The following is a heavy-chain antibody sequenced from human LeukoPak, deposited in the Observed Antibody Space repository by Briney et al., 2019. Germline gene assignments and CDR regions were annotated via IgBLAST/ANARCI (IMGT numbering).Heavy chain of an antibody. CDR1: GGSISSYY. D-gene: IGHD6-13*01. Sequence: SETLSLTCTVSGGSISSYYWSWIRQPPGKGLEWIGYIYYSGSTNYNPSLKSRVTISVDTSKNQFSLKLSSVTAADTAVYYCAREIPGYSSSWYYFDYWGQGNLVTVSS. J-gene: IGHJ4*02. CDR2: IYYSGST. CDR3: AREIPGYSSSWYYFDY. V-gene: IGHV4-59*01.